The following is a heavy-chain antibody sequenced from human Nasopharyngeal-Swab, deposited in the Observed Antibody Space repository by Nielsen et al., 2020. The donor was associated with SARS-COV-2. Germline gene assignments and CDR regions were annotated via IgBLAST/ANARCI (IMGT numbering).Heavy chain of an antibody. CDR2: IYPGDSDT. V-gene: IGHV5-51*01. Sequence: GESLKISCKGSGYSFTSYWIGWVRQMPGKGLEWMGIIYPGDSDTRYSPSFQGQVTISADKSISTAYLQWSSLKASDTAMYYCARHGGSWLAPPHDAFDIWGQGTMVTVSS. J-gene: IGHJ3*02. CDR1: GYSFTSYW. CDR3: ARHGGSWLAPPHDAFDI. D-gene: IGHD6-19*01.